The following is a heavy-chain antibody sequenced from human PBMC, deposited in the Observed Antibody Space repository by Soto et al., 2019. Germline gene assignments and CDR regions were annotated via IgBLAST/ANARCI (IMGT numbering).Heavy chain of an antibody. CDR2: INPKSGGT. CDR3: VKPYGGSGQPSHYYDR. V-gene: IGHV1-2*02. CDR1: GYTFTDYF. J-gene: IGHJ5*02. D-gene: IGHD3-22*01. Sequence: ASVKVSSKTSGYTFTDYFIHWVRQAPGQGLEWMGWINPKSGGTNDAQRFQGRVTMTRDTSISTVYMDLSGLRSDDTATYHCVKPYGGSGQPSHYYDRWRQGARFTVAS.